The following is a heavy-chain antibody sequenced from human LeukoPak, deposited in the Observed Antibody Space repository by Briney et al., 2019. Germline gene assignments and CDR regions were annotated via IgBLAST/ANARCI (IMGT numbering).Heavy chain of an antibody. CDR3: ARGVYDYVWGGALWYFDL. V-gene: IGHV4-4*07. Sequence: SETLSLTCTVSGGSISSYYWSWIRQPAGKGLEWIGLIYTSGSTNYNPSLKSRVTMSVDTSKNQFSLKLSSVTAADTAVYYCARGVYDYVWGGALWYFDLWGRGTLVTVSS. CDR1: GGSISSYY. CDR2: IYTSGST. J-gene: IGHJ2*01. D-gene: IGHD3-16*01.